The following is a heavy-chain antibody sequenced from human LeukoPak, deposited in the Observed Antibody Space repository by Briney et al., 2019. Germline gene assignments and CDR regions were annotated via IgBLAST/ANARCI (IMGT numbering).Heavy chain of an antibody. Sequence: ASVKVSCKASGYTFTGYYMHWVRQPPGQGLEWMGWINPNSGGTNYAQKFQGRVTMTRDTSISTAYMELSSLRSEDTAVYYCARDLSRDGYNYVACWGQGTLVTVSS. V-gene: IGHV1-2*02. CDR2: INPNSGGT. J-gene: IGHJ4*02. D-gene: IGHD5-24*01. CDR3: ARDLSRDGYNYVAC. CDR1: GYTFTGYY.